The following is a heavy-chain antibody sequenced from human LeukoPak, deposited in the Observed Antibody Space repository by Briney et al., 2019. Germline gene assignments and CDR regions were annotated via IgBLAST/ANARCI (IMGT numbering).Heavy chain of an antibody. CDR1: GGSISSGDYY. V-gene: IGHV4-30-4*08. D-gene: IGHD3-16*01. CDR2: IYYSGST. CDR3: AREAPSYDYVWGTHSWYMDV. Sequence: SETLSLTCTVSGGSISSGDYYWSWIRQPPGKGLEWFGYIYYSGSTYYNPSLKSRVTISVDTSKNQFSLKLSSVTAADTAVYYCAREAPSYDYVWGTHSWYMDVWGKGTTVTVSS. J-gene: IGHJ6*03.